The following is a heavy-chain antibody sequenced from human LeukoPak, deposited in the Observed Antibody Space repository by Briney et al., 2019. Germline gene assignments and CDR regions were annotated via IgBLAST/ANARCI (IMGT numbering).Heavy chain of an antibody. V-gene: IGHV3-74*01. CDR1: GFTFSSYW. Sequence: GSLRLSCAASGFTFSSYWMHWVRKAPGKGLVWVSRINSDGSSTSYADSVKGRFTISRDNAKNTLYLQMNSLRAEDTAVYYCARDLTPSLGYCSSTSCYSNNWFDPWGQGTLVTVSS. J-gene: IGHJ5*02. D-gene: IGHD2-2*01. CDR3: ARDLTPSLGYCSSTSCYSNNWFDP. CDR2: INSDGSST.